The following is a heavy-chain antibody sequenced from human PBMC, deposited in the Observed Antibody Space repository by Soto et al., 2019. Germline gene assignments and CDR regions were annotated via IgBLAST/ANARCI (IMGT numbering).Heavy chain of an antibody. CDR3: AKGRANTVFGVDTLFDF. V-gene: IGHV3-23*01. CDR2: ISGSASAT. D-gene: IGHD3-3*01. J-gene: IGHJ4*02. Sequence: GGSLRLSCATSGFSFSNYAMSWVRQAPGKGLEWVSLISGSASATHCADSVKGRFTISRDNSKRTVYLQLNSLRAEDTAVYYCAKGRANTVFGVDTLFDFWGRGTMVTVYS. CDR1: GFSFSNYA.